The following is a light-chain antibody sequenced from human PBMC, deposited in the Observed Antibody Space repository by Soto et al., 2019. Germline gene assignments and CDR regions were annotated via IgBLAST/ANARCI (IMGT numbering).Light chain of an antibody. CDR3: QQSYSAPPLT. V-gene: IGKV1-39*01. Sequence: DIQMTQSPSSLSASVGDRVTITCRASQNIDIFLYWYQQKPGRAPNLLIYGASTLQNGVPSRFSGSGSGTDFSLTISSLQPEDFGTYYCQQSYSAPPLTCGAGTKVDIK. CDR1: QNIDIF. J-gene: IGKJ4*01. CDR2: GAS.